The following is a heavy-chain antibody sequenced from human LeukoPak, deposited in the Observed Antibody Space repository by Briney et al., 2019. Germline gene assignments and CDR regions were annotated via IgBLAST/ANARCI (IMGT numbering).Heavy chain of an antibody. D-gene: IGHD1-7*01. CDR1: GFTFTSSA. V-gene: IGHV1-58*02. J-gene: IGHJ4*02. Sequence: SVKVSCKASGFTFTSSAMQWVRQARGQRLEWIGWIVVGSGNTNYAQKLQGRVTMTTDTSTSTAYMELRSLRSDDTAVYYCARVYNWNYNTRDYWGQGTLVTVSS. CDR2: IVVGSGNT. CDR3: ARVYNWNYNTRDY.